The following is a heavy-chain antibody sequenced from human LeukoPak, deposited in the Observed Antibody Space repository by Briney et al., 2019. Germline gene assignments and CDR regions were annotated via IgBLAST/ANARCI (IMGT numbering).Heavy chain of an antibody. CDR2: IYSGGST. Sequence: GGSLRLSCAASGFTVSSNYMSWVRQAQGKWLEWVSFIYSGGSTYYADSVKGRFTISRDNSKNTLYLQLNSLRAEDTAVYYCARDGAGRAARPFDYWGQGTLVTVSS. D-gene: IGHD6-6*01. V-gene: IGHV3-66*02. CDR1: GFTVSSNY. CDR3: ARDGAGRAARPFDY. J-gene: IGHJ4*02.